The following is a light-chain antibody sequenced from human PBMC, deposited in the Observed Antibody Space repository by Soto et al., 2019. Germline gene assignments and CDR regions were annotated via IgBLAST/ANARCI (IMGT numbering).Light chain of an antibody. Sequence: EIVLTQSPGTLSLSPGERATLSCRASQSVTSYYLAWYQQKPGQAPRLLIYGASRRATDIPDRFSGSGSGTDFTLTISRLEPEDFAIYYCQLYYSSSYTFGQGTKLEIK. J-gene: IGKJ2*01. CDR1: QSVTSYY. V-gene: IGKV3-20*01. CDR2: GAS. CDR3: QLYYSSSYT.